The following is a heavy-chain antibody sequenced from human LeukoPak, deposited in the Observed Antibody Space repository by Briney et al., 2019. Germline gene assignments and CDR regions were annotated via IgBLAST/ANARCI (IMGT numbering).Heavy chain of an antibody. CDR2: VSGSGTTT. V-gene: IGHV3-23*01. CDR1: GFTFGNYA. Sequence: GGSLRLSCAASGFTFGNYAMSWVRQAPGKGLEWVSGVSGSGTTTYYADSVKGRFTISRDNSKNTLFLQMNSLRADDTAVYYCAKGTYYYDSGSYLECFGEDWGQGTLVTVSS. J-gene: IGHJ1*01. D-gene: IGHD3-10*01. CDR3: AKGTYYYDSGSYLECFGED.